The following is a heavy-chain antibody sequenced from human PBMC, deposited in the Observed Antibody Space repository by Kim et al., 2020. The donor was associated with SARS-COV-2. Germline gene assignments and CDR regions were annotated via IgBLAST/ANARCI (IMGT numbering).Heavy chain of an antibody. CDR1: GFTFSSYG. CDR2: IWYDGSNK. J-gene: IGHJ6*02. Sequence: GGSLRLSCAASGFTFSSYGMHWVRQAPGKGLEWVAVIWYDGSNKYYADSVKGRFTISRDNSKNTLYLQMNSLRAEDTAVYYCAKAEYSSGWFKHYYYGMDVWGQGTTVTVSS. CDR3: AKAEYSSGWFKHYYYGMDV. V-gene: IGHV3-33*06. D-gene: IGHD6-19*01.